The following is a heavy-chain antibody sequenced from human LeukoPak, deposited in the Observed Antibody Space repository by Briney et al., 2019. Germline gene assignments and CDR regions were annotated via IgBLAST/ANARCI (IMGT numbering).Heavy chain of an antibody. CDR3: AKAPSGTPYYFDY. CDR1: GFTFSSYG. CDR2: IWYDGSNK. D-gene: IGHD3-10*01. V-gene: IGHV3-33*06. J-gene: IGHJ4*02. Sequence: PGGSLRLSCAASGFTFSSYGMHWVRQAPGKGLEGVAVIWYDGSNKYYADSVKGRFTISGDNSKNTLYLQMNSLRAEDTAVYYCAKAPSGTPYYFDYWGQGTLVTVSS.